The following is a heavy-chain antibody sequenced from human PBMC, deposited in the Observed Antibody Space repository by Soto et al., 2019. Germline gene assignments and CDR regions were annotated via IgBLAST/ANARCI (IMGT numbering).Heavy chain of an antibody. Sequence: QITLKESGLTLVKPTQTLTLTCTFSGFSLSTTGVGVGWIRQPPGKALEWLALIYWDDDKRYNPSLKSRLTITKDTSKNQVVLTMTNMDPVDTATYYCVQSRCGGDCLQSYSSHSYYGLDVWGQGTTVTVSS. D-gene: IGHD2-21*01. V-gene: IGHV2-5*02. CDR1: GFSLSTTGVG. CDR2: IYWDDDK. CDR3: VQSRCGGDCLQSYSSHSYYGLDV. J-gene: IGHJ6*02.